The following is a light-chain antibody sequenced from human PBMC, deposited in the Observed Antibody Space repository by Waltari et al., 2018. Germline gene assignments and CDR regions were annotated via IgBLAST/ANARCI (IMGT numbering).Light chain of an antibody. V-gene: IGLV3-25*03. J-gene: IGLJ2*01. CDR3: QSADSSGTPMV. Sequence: YREEAGRAPVVVRDKGSWRPSGIPERFSGSSSGTTVTLTIGGVQAEDEADYYCQSADSSGTPMVCGGGTKLTVL. CDR2: KGS.